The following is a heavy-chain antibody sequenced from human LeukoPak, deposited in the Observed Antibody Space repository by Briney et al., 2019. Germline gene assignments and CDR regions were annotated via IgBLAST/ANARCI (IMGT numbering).Heavy chain of an antibody. CDR2: IYYSGST. CDR1: GGSISSYY. J-gene: IGHJ4*02. V-gene: IGHV4-59*01. Sequence: SETLSLTCTVSGGSISSYYWSWIRQPPGKGLEWIGYIYYSGSTNYNPSLKSRVTISVDTSKNQFSLKLSSVTAADTAVYYCARDSIAAAGIDYWGQGTLVTVSS. D-gene: IGHD6-13*01. CDR3: ARDSIAAAGIDY.